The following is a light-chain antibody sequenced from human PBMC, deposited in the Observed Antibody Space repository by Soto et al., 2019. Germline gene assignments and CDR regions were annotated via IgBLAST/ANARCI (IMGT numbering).Light chain of an antibody. Sequence: NFMLTQPHSVSESPGKTVTISCTRSSGSIASNYVQWYQQRPGSAPTTVIYDDNQRPSGVPDRFSGSIDSSSNSASLSISGLKTEDEADYYCQSYDSSNVVFGGGTKLTV. J-gene: IGLJ2*01. V-gene: IGLV6-57*04. CDR2: DDN. CDR1: SGSIASNY. CDR3: QSYDSSNVV.